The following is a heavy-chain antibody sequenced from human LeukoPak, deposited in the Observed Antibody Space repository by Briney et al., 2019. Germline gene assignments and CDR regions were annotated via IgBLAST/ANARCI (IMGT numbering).Heavy chain of an antibody. CDR2: INHSGST. D-gene: IGHD2-15*01. J-gene: IGHJ4*02. Sequence: PSETLSLTCAVYGGSFSGYYWSWIRQSPGKGLEWIGEINHSGSTNYNPSLKSRVTISVDTSKNQFSLKLSSVTAADTAVYYCAREGLVAATRAFDYWGQGTLVTVSS. CDR1: GGSFSGYY. CDR3: AREGLVAATRAFDY. V-gene: IGHV4-34*01.